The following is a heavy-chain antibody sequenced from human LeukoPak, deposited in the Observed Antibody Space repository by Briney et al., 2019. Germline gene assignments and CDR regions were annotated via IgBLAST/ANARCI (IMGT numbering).Heavy chain of an antibody. CDR2: IWYDGSNK. Sequence: GASLRLSCAAAGFTFSNYGMHWVRQAPGKGLEWVAVIWYDGSNKYYADSVKGRFTISRDYSKNTLYLQMNSLRAEDTALYYCARDPPHYSSSWYYFDYWGQGTLVTVSS. J-gene: IGHJ4*02. V-gene: IGHV3-33*01. D-gene: IGHD6-13*01. CDR3: ARDPPHYSSSWYYFDY. CDR1: GFTFSNYG.